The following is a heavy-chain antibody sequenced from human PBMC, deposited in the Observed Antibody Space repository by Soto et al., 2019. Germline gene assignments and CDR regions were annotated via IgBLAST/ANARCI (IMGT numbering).Heavy chain of an antibody. Sequence: SETLSLTCTVSGGSISSYYWSWIRQPPGKGLEWIGYTYYSGSTNYNPSLKSRVTISVDTSKNQFSLKLSSVTAADTVVYYCARHSKLRVTAFDYWGQGTLVTVSS. CDR1: GGSISSYY. J-gene: IGHJ4*02. V-gene: IGHV4-59*01. CDR3: ARHSKLRVTAFDY. CDR2: TYYSGST. D-gene: IGHD2-21*02.